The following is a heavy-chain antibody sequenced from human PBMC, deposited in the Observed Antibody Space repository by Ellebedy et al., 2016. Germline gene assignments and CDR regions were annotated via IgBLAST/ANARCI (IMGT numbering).Heavy chain of an antibody. Sequence: GESLKTSXAASGFTFSSYAMSWVRQAPGKGLEWVSAISGSGGSTYYADSVKGRFTISRDNSKNTLYLQMNSLRAEDTAVYYCAKGRAGDWFDPWGQGTLVTVSS. V-gene: IGHV3-23*01. CDR1: GFTFSSYA. CDR3: AKGRAGDWFDP. CDR2: ISGSGGST. J-gene: IGHJ5*02. D-gene: IGHD3-10*01.